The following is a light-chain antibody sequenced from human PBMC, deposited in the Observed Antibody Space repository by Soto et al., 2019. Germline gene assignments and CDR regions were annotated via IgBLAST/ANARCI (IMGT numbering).Light chain of an antibody. Sequence: QSALTQPASVSGSPGQSITISCTGTMSDVGRYNYVSWYQQYPGKAPKAMIYDVSNWPSGVSNRFSGSKSGNTASLTISGLQAEDEADYYCNSYAGTSTPYIFGTGTKLTVL. CDR3: NSYAGTSTPYI. J-gene: IGLJ1*01. CDR1: MSDVGRYNY. CDR2: DVS. V-gene: IGLV2-14*03.